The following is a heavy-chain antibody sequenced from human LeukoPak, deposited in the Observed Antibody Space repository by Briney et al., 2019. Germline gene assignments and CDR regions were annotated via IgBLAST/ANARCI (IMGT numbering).Heavy chain of an antibody. D-gene: IGHD5-18*01. V-gene: IGHV3-21*01. CDR1: GFTFSSYS. Sequence: GGSLRLSCADSGFTFSSYSMNWVRQAPGKGLEWVSSISSSSSYIYYADSVKGRFTISRDNAKNSLYLQMNSLRAEDTAVYYCAREDTAMVIPFDYWGQGTLVTVSS. CDR3: AREDTAMVIPFDY. CDR2: ISSSSSYI. J-gene: IGHJ4*02.